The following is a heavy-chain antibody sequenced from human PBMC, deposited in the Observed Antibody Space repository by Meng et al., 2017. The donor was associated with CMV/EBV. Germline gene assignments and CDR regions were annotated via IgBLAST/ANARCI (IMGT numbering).Heavy chain of an antibody. D-gene: IGHD3-10*01. CDR1: GGSISSSSYY. CDR3: VTWLWFGELSGYYFDY. V-gene: IGHV4-39*07. Sequence: QLQRTEAGPGLVKPSQPLSLTCTVSGGSISSSSYYWGWIRQPPGKGLEWIGSIYYSGSTYYNPSLKSRVTISVDTSKNQFSLKLSSVTAADTAVYYCVTWLWFGELSGYYFDYWGQGTLVTVFS. J-gene: IGHJ4*02. CDR2: IYYSGST.